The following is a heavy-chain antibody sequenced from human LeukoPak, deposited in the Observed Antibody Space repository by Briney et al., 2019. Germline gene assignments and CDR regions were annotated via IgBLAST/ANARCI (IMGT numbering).Heavy chain of an antibody. CDR3: ARRLRGTGRNYFYYMDV. D-gene: IGHD5-12*01. CDR1: GYTFTSYA. Sequence: ASVKVSCKASGYTFTSYAINWVRQATGQGLEWMGWMNPNSGNTSYAQKFQGRVTMTKNTSISTAYMELSSLRSEDTAVYYCARRLRGTGRNYFYYMDVWGKGATVTVSS. CDR2: MNPNSGNT. J-gene: IGHJ6*03. V-gene: IGHV1-8*01.